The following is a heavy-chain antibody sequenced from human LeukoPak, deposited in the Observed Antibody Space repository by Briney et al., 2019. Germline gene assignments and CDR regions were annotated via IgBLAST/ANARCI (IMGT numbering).Heavy chain of an antibody. V-gene: IGHV4-4*07. CDR1: GGSISSYY. J-gene: IGHJ6*03. Sequence: PSETLSLTCSVSGGSISSYYWSWIRQPAGKGLEWIGRIYSSGTITYNPSLQSRVTMSVDTSKNQFSLKLSSVTAADTAVYYCARQTGTDYYYYYYMDVWGKGTTVTISS. D-gene: IGHD1/OR15-1a*01. CDR3: ARQTGTDYYYYYYMDV. CDR2: IYSSGTI.